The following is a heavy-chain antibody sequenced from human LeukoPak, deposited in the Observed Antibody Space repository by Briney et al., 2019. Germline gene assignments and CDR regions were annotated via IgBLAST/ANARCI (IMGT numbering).Heavy chain of an antibody. J-gene: IGHJ4*02. CDR3: AKDVFVENTDVVVTAD. CDR1: GFSFASYA. CDR2: ISYSGGTT. V-gene: IGHV3-23*01. D-gene: IGHD2-21*02. Sequence: PGGSLRLSCAASGFSFASYAMTWVRQAPGKGLEWVSGISYSGGTTYYADSAKGRFTISRDNSRNTLYLQLNSLRVEDTAVYYCAKDVFVENTDVVVTADWGQGTLVTVSS.